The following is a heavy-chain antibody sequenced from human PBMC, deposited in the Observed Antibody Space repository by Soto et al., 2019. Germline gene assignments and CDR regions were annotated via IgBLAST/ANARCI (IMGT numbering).Heavy chain of an antibody. CDR3: AKAIRGASGWFYFDC. V-gene: IGHV3-23*01. D-gene: IGHD6-19*01. CDR2: ISGSGGNT. J-gene: IGHJ4*01. CDR1: GFTFSIYA. Sequence: GGSLRLSCAASGFTFSIYAMSWVRQAPGKGLEWVSSISGSGGNTYYADSVKGRFTISRDNSNNTLFLQMNSLRAQDTAVYYCAKAIRGASGWFYFDCWGQGTLVTVSS.